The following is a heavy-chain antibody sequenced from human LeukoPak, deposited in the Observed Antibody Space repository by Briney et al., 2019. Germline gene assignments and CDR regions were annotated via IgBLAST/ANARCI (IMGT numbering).Heavy chain of an antibody. D-gene: IGHD3-10*01. CDR1: GFTVSSNY. CDR3: ARGSPMLRGRPFDY. CDR2: IYSGGST. J-gene: IGHJ4*02. Sequence: GGSLRLSCAASGFTVSSNYMSWVRQAPGKGLEWVSVIYSGGSTYYADSVKGRFTISRDNSKNTLYLQMNSLRAEDTAVYYCARGSPMLRGRPFDYWGQGTLVTVSS. V-gene: IGHV3-53*01.